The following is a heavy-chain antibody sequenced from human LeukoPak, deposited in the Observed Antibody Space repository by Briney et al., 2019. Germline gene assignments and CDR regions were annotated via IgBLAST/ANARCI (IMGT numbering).Heavy chain of an antibody. V-gene: IGHV3-11*01. CDR1: GFTFSDYY. J-gene: IGHJ4*02. Sequence: PGGSLRLSCSASGFTFSDYYMSWIRQAPGKGLGWVSYISSSGSTIYYADSVKGRFTISRDNAKNSLYLQMNSRRAEDTAVYYCARYYYDSSGYLDYWGQGTLVTVSS. CDR2: ISSSGSTI. CDR3: ARYYYDSSGYLDY. D-gene: IGHD3-22*01.